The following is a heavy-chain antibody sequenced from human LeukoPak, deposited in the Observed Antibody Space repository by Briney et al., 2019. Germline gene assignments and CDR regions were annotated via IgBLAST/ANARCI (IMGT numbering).Heavy chain of an antibody. J-gene: IGHJ2*01. CDR3: ARGNGGTRSRYWYFDL. V-gene: IGHV3-21*01. D-gene: IGHD4-23*01. CDR2: ISSSGNFI. Sequence: GGSLRLSCAASGFTFSSYSMNWVRQAPGKGLEWVSSISSSGNFIYYADSVKGRFTISRDNAKISLYLQMNSLRAEDTAVYYCARGNGGTRSRYWYFDLWGRGTLVTVSS. CDR1: GFTFSSYS.